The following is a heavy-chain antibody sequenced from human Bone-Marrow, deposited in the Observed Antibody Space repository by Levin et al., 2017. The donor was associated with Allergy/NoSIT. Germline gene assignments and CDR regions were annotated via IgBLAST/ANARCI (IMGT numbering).Heavy chain of an antibody. CDR1: GFTFSSYE. CDR2: ISSSGSTI. Sequence: GESLKISCAASGFTFSSYEMNWVRQAPGKGLEWVSYISSSGSTIYYADSVKGRFTISRDNAKNSLYLQMNSLRAEDTAVYYCARDWVFYGSGSYYTPDAFDIWGQGTMVTVSS. J-gene: IGHJ3*02. CDR3: ARDWVFYGSGSYYTPDAFDI. V-gene: IGHV3-48*03. D-gene: IGHD3-10*01.